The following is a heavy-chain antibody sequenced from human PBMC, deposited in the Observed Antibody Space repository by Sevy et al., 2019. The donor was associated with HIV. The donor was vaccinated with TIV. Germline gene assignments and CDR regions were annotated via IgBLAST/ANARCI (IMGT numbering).Heavy chain of an antibody. CDR2: IIPIFGTA. Sequence: ASVKVSCKASGGTFSNYGIIWVRQAPGQGLEWMGGIIPIFGTANYAQNLQERVTITADESTSTAYMEVSSLRSEDTAVYYCARTTPDDYNYSYYYGMDVWGQGTTVTVSS. D-gene: IGHD4-4*01. CDR1: GGTFSNYG. J-gene: IGHJ6*02. V-gene: IGHV1-69*13. CDR3: ARTTPDDYNYSYYYGMDV.